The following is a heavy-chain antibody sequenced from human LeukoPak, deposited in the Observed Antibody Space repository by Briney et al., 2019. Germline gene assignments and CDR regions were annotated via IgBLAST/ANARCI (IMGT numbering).Heavy chain of an antibody. CDR3: AKDIEVDYGDYWSSGGGAFDI. V-gene: IGHV3-23*01. J-gene: IGHJ3*02. CDR2: ISGSGGST. D-gene: IGHD4-17*01. CDR1: GFTFSSYA. Sequence: GGSLRLSCAASGFTFSSYAMSWVRQAPGKGLEWVSAISGSGGSTYYADSVKGRFTISRDNSKNTLYLQMNSLRAEDTAVYYCAKDIEVDYGDYWSSGGGAFDIWGQGTMVTVSS.